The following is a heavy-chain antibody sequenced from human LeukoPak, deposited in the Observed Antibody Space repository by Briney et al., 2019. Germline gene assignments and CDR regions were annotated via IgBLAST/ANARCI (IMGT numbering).Heavy chain of an antibody. CDR1: GGSISSGDYY. CDR3: ARALYYYDSSGYYYVGRNWFDP. V-gene: IGHV4-30-4*08. Sequence: PSETLSLTCTVSGGSISSGDYYWGWIRQPPGKGLEWIGYIYYSGSTYYNPSLKSRVTISVDTSKNQFSLKLSSVTAADTAVYYCARALYYYDSSGYYYVGRNWFDPWGQGTLVTVSS. CDR2: IYYSGST. J-gene: IGHJ5*02. D-gene: IGHD3-22*01.